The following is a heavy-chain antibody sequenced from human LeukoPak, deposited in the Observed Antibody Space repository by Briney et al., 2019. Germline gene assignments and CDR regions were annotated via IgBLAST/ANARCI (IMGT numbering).Heavy chain of an antibody. CDR1: GFTFRRFA. V-gene: IGHV3-33*08. CDR2: IWYDGSSK. J-gene: IGHJ4*02. D-gene: IGHD4-17*01. Sequence: PGTSLRLSCAASGFTFRRFAIHWVRQAPGEGLEWVAGIWYDGSSKYYADSVKGRFTISRDNSKNTLYVQMNSLRAEDTAVYYCARGVTTVDFWGQGALVTVSS. CDR3: ARGVTTVDF.